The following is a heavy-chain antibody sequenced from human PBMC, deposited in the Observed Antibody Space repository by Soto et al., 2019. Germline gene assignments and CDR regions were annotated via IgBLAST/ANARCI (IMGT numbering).Heavy chain of an antibody. CDR3: AKYDSSGWYSPFDY. J-gene: IGHJ4*02. CDR1: GFTFSSYA. V-gene: IGHV3-23*01. CDR2: ISISGGST. D-gene: IGHD6-13*01. Sequence: GGSLRLSCAASGFTFSSYAMSWVRQAPGKGLEWVSTISISGGSTYYGDSVKGRFTISRDNSKNTLYLQMNSLRAEDTAVYYCAKYDSSGWYSPFDYWGQGTLVTVSS.